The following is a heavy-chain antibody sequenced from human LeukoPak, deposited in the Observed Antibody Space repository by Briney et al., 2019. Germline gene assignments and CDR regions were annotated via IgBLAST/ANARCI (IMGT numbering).Heavy chain of an antibody. J-gene: IGHJ6*02. CDR1: GFTFTTYS. Sequence: GGSLRLSCAASGFTFTTYSMNWDRQAPGKGLEWVSAISSSSSYIYYADSVKGRFTISRDNAKNSLYLQVNSLRAEDTAVYYCARGLWTAHYYYYYGMDVWGQGTTVTVS. V-gene: IGHV3-21*01. D-gene: IGHD3/OR15-3a*01. CDR2: ISSSSSYI. CDR3: ARGLWTAHYYYYYGMDV.